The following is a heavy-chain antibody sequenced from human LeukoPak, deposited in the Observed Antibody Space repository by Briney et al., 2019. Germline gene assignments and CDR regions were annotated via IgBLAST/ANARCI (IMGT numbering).Heavy chain of an antibody. J-gene: IGHJ4*02. CDR3: ARGAYYYED. CDR1: GFTFSNYA. Sequence: GGSLRLSCAASGFTFSNYAMNWVRQAPGKGLEWVSYISSSSSTIYYADSVKGRFTISRDNAKNSLYLQMNSLRAEDTAVYYCARGAYYYEDWGQGTLVTVSS. V-gene: IGHV3-48*01. D-gene: IGHD3-22*01. CDR2: ISSSSSTI.